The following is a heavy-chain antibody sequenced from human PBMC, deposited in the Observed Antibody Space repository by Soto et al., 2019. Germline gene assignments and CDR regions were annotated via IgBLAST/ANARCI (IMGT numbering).Heavy chain of an antibody. V-gene: IGHV1-18*01. Sequence: QVHLVQSGAEVKKPGASVKVSCKGSGYGFTTYGITWVRQAPGQGLEWVAWIGAHNGNTNYAQKLQGRVTVTRDTSTSTAYMELRSLRSDDTAVYYCARGRYGDYWGQGALVTVSS. CDR2: IGAHNGNT. CDR3: ARGRYGDY. J-gene: IGHJ4*02. CDR1: GYGFTTYG. D-gene: IGHD1-1*01.